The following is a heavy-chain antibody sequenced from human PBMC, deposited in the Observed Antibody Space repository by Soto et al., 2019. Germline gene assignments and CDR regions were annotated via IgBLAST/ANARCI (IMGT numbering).Heavy chain of an antibody. D-gene: IGHD2-21*02. CDR1: GGSISRYY. CDR2: MYNTGST. CDR3: ARDLWGYCGTDCYPLDV. V-gene: IGHV4-59*01. Sequence: QVQLQESGPGLVKPSETLSLTCTVSGGSISRYYWSWIRQPPGKGLEWIGYMYNTGSTVYNPSFKGPVSISVDPPKHQFSLKLNSVSAADTAVYYCARDLWGYCGTDCYPLDVWGQGTTVTVSS. J-gene: IGHJ6*02.